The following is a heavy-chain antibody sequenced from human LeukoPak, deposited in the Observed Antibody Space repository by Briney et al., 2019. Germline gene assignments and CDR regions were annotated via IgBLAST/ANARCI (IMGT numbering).Heavy chain of an antibody. CDR3: TVDTDYFEGLGFPRPALNDY. Sequence: GGSLRLSCAASGFTFSSYEMNWVRQAPGKGLEWVSYISTSGRSIYYADSVKGRFTISRDNPKNSLYLQMNSLRVEDTAVYFCTVDTDYFEGLGFPRPALNDYWGQGTLVTVSS. V-gene: IGHV3-48*03. CDR2: ISTSGRSI. D-gene: IGHD3-22*01. J-gene: IGHJ4*02. CDR1: GFTFSSYE.